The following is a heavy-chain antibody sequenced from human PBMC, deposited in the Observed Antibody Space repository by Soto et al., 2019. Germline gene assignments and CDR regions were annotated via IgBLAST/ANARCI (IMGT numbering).Heavy chain of an antibody. J-gene: IGHJ6*02. CDR1: GYSFTSYW. V-gene: IGHV5-51*01. D-gene: IGHD6-6*01. CDR3: AIGAAYSSFGMDV. CDR2: IYPGDSDT. Sequence: PRSSLNISCNGSGYSFTSYWIGWVRQMPGKGLEWMGIIYPGDSDTRYSPSFQGQATISADKPISTAYLQWSSLKASDTAMYYCAIGAAYSSFGMDVWGQGTTVTVSS.